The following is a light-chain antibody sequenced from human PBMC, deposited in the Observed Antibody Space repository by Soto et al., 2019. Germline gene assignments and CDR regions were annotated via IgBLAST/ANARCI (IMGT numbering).Light chain of an antibody. CDR3: QEYSDSSWT. CDR1: QSIDNK. V-gene: IGKV1-5*01. J-gene: IGKJ1*01. Sequence: DMQMTQAPCTLSRPVGDRVTITCRASQSIDNKLAWYQRKPVKAPKRLIYDASTLESGVPSTFDGSGFGTEFTLTISSLQPDDFATYYCQEYSDSSWTFGQGTNVDIK. CDR2: DAS.